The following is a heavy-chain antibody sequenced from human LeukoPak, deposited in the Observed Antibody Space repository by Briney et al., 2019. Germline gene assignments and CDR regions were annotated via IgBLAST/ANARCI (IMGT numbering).Heavy chain of an antibody. V-gene: IGHV3-11*04. CDR3: AKTIVGATLNYFDY. D-gene: IGHD1-26*01. Sequence: PGGSLRLSCAASGFTFSDYYMTWIRQAPGKGLEWVSYISSGGSNKYYADSVKGRFTISRDNAKKSLYLEMNSLGAEDTAVYYCAKTIVGATLNYFDYWGQGTLVTVSS. CDR1: GFTFSDYY. CDR2: ISSGGSNK. J-gene: IGHJ4*02.